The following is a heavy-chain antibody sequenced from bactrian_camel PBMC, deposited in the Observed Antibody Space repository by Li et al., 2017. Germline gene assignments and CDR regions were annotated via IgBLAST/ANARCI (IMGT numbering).Heavy chain of an antibody. V-gene: IGHV3S53*01. CDR1: GNTIENHA. CDR3: AVDLTCGRWYTPDKLLSY. CDR2: IAKDDYTH. D-gene: IGHD2*01. Sequence: HVQLVESGGGSVQAGASLRLSCKASGNTIENHAMGWFRRVPGGQREGAAAIAKDDYTHTYASSVEGRFTLSKDSAKNILYLQMDSLKPEDTALYFCAVDLTCGRWYTPDKLLSYRGQRTQVTVS. J-gene: IGHJ4*01.